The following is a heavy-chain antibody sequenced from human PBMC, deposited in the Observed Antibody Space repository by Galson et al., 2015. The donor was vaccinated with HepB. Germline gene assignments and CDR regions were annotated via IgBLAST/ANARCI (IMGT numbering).Heavy chain of an antibody. CDR1: GFTFSNYW. Sequence: SLRLSCAASGFTFSNYWMSWVRQAPGKGLEWVANIKQDESEKYYVDSVKGRFTISRDNAKNSLYLQMNSLRAEDTAVYYCARAGYCTNGVCYTRRPFDYWGQGTLVTVSS. J-gene: IGHJ4*02. CDR3: ARAGYCTNGVCYTRRPFDY. CDR2: IKQDESEK. D-gene: IGHD2-8*01. V-gene: IGHV3-7*03.